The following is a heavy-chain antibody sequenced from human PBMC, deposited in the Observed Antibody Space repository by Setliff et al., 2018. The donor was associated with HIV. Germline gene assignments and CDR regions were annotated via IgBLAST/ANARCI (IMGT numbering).Heavy chain of an antibody. CDR3: ALKKDVAWFIDL. D-gene: IGHD5-12*01. J-gene: IGHJ2*01. V-gene: IGHV4-34*01. CDR1: GGSSYY. Sequence: PSETLSLTCAVYGGSSYYWTWIRQSPGTGLEWIGEIHLGGNTNYNPSLKSRVTISVDTAKSHFSLKLNSVTAADTAVYYCALKKDVAWFIDLWGRGTQGTSPQ. CDR2: IHLGGNT.